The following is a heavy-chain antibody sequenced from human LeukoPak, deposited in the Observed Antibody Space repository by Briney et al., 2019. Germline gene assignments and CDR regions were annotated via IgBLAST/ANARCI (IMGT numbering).Heavy chain of an antibody. Sequence: GGSLRHSCASSGFTFSSFWMSWFHQAPGKGLAWVANIKHDGTEKYYVDSVKAPFTISRDNAKNSLYLQMNSLRAEDTAVYYCARTFYGDYDYWGQGTLVTVSS. CDR2: IKHDGTEK. V-gene: IGHV3-7*01. J-gene: IGHJ4*02. D-gene: IGHD4-17*01. CDR3: ARTFYGDYDY. CDR1: GFTFSSFW.